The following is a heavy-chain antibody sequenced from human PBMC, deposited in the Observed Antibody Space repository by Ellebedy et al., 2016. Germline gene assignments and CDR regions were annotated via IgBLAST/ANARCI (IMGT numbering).Heavy chain of an antibody. CDR2: IYYSGNT. D-gene: IGHD6-19*01. V-gene: IGHV4-39*01. CDR1: GGSISSSTNY. J-gene: IGHJ5*02. CDR3: ARRYSSGWYFTGGWFDP. Sequence: SETLSLXXSVSGGSISSSTNYWGWIRQSPGKGLEWIGSIYYSGNTYYNPSLKSRVTISVDTSKNQFSLKLSSVTAADTAVYYCARRYSSGWYFTGGWFDPWGQGTLVTVHS.